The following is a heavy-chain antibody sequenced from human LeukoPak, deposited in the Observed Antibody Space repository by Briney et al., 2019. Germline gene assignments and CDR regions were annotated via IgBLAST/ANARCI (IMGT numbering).Heavy chain of an antibody. Sequence: SVKVSCKASGGTFSSYAISWVRQAPGQGLEWMGRIIPIFGIANYAQKFQGRVTITADKSTSTAYMELSSLRSEDTAVYYCARLVGGYSYGYYPKGWFDPWGQGTLVTVSS. CDR1: GGTFSSYA. CDR3: ARLVGGYSYGYYPKGWFDP. J-gene: IGHJ5*02. D-gene: IGHD5-18*01. CDR2: IIPIFGIA. V-gene: IGHV1-69*04.